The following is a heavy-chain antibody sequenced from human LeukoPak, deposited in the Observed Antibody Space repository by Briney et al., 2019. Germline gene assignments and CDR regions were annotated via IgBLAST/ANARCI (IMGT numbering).Heavy chain of an antibody. D-gene: IGHD3-22*01. CDR2: ISIYKGNT. V-gene: IGHV1-18*01. CDR3: ARGMYYYDSSGYSAADY. CDR1: GYTFTTYG. Sequence: GASVKVSCRSSGYTFTTYGITWVRQAPGQGLEWMGWISIYKGNTNYAQKLQGRVTITTHTSTSTAYMELRILRSDDTAVYYCARGMYYYDSSGYSAADYWGQGTLVTVSS. J-gene: IGHJ4*02.